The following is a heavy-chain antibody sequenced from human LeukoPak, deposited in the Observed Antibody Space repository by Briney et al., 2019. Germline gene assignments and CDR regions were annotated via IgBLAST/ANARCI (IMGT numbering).Heavy chain of an antibody. CDR1: GFTLSNFA. CDR3: AKLSGWTGWFFDY. CDR2: ISKSGDNS. D-gene: IGHD6-19*01. J-gene: IGHJ4*02. Sequence: SGGSLRLSCAASGFTLSNFAISWVRQAPGKGLEWVSAISKSGDNSYYADSVKGRFTISRDNSKNTIYLQMNSLRVEDTAVYYCAKLSGWTGWFFDYWGQGTVVTVSS. V-gene: IGHV3-23*01.